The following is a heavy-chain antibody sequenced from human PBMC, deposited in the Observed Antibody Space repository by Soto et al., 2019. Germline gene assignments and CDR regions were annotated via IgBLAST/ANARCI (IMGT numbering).Heavy chain of an antibody. CDR3: ARDKYCSGGSCRKNWFDP. CDR1: GGSICSSY. D-gene: IGHD2-15*01. Sequence: PSDTLSLTCTVSGGSICSSYWSGIRKPPGKGLEWLAYIYDDGSANYNPSLKSRATISLDMSKNQFSLKLTSVTAADTAVYYCARDKYCSGGSCRKNWFDPWGQGTLVTVSS. V-gene: IGHV4-59*01. CDR2: IYDDGSA. J-gene: IGHJ5*02.